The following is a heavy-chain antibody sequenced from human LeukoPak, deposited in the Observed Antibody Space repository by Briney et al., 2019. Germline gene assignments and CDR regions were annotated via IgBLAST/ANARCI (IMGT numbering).Heavy chain of an antibody. CDR2: IYYSGST. Sequence: SETLSLTCTVSGGSISSSSYYWGWIRQPPGKGLEWIGSIYYSGSTYYNPSLKSRVTISVDTSKNQFSLKLSSVTAADTAVYYCARHRGYCSSTSCYGNNWFDPWGQGTLVTVSS. J-gene: IGHJ5*02. CDR3: ARHRGYCSSTSCYGNNWFDP. CDR1: GGSISSSSYY. D-gene: IGHD2-2*01. V-gene: IGHV4-39*01.